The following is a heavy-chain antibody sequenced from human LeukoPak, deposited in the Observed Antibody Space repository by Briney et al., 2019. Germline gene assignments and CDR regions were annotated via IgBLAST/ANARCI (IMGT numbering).Heavy chain of an antibody. CDR1: GGSISSYY. D-gene: IGHD2/OR15-2a*01. CDR2: IYYSGST. V-gene: IGHV4-59*01. Sequence: SETLSLTCTVSGGSISSYYWSWIRQPPGKGLEWIGYIYYSGSTNYNPSLKSRVTISVDTSKNQFSPKLSSVTAADTAVYYCARDHGGSRYYYGRDVWGQGTTVTVYS. CDR3: ARDHGGSRYYYGRDV. J-gene: IGHJ6*02.